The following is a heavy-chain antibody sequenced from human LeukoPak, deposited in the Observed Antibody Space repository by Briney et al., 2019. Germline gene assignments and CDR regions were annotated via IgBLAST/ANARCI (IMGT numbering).Heavy chain of an antibody. Sequence: GGSLRLSCAASGFTFSNAWMSWVRQTPGKGLEWVGRIKSKTDGGTTDYAAPVKGRFTISRDDSKNTLYLQMNSLKTEDTAVYYCTTDLYYDYVWGSYRSDYWGQGTLVNVSS. CDR3: TTDLYYDYVWGSYRSDY. CDR1: GFTFSNAW. CDR2: IKSKTDGGTT. V-gene: IGHV3-15*01. J-gene: IGHJ4*02. D-gene: IGHD3-16*02.